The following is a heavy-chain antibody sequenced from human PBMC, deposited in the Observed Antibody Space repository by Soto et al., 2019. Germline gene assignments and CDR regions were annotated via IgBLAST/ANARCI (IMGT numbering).Heavy chain of an antibody. J-gene: IGHJ3*02. V-gene: IGHV4-34*01. CDR1: GGSFSGYY. D-gene: IGHD3-10*01. Sequence: SETLSLTCAVYGGSFSGYYWSWIRQPPGKGLEWIGEINHSGSTNYNPSLKSRVTISVDTSKNQFSLKLSSVTAADTAVYYCARVPAGITMVRGVITQIDDAFDIWGQGTMVTVSS. CDR3: ARVPAGITMVRGVITQIDDAFDI. CDR2: INHSGST.